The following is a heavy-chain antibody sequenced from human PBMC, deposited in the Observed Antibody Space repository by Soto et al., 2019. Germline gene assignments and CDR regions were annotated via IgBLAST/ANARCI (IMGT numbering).Heavy chain of an antibody. D-gene: IGHD3-10*01. Sequence: QVQLQESGPGLVKPSETLSLTCIVSGGSFSTYYWSWIRQSPGNGLEWIGYMYPSANTNYNPSIRGLATFSVDASNNVFSLILISVTAAYTAVYYCAIDSLLASSNGSGTYSQAFGMWCQGTVVTVSS. V-gene: IGHV4-59*01. CDR1: GGSFSTYY. J-gene: IGHJ3*02. CDR2: MYPSANT. CDR3: AIDSLLASSNGSGTYSQAFGM.